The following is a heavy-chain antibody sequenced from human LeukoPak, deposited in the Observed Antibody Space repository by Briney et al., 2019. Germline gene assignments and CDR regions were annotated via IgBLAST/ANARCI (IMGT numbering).Heavy chain of an antibody. V-gene: IGHV4-30-2*01. D-gene: IGHD6-19*01. CDR1: GGSISSGGYY. CDR3: AGEGIAVFDY. CDR2: IYHSGST. J-gene: IGHJ4*02. Sequence: PSQTLSLTCTVSGGSISSGGYYWSWIRQPPGKGLEWIGYIYHSGSTYYNPSLKSRVTISVDRSKNQFSLKLSSVTAADTAVYYCAGEGIAVFDYWGQGTLVTVSS.